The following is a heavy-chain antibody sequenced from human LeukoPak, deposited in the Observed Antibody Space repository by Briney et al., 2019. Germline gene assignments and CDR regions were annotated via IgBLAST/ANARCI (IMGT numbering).Heavy chain of an antibody. CDR1: GGSISSGSYY. CDR3: ARENSIRPYDSSGYRPPKDAFDI. J-gene: IGHJ3*02. Sequence: SETLSLTCTVSGGSISSGSYYWSWIRQPAGKGLEWIGRIYTSGSTNYNPSLKSRVTISVDTSKNQFSLKLSSVTAADTAVYYCARENSIRPYDSSGYRPPKDAFDIWGQGTMVTVSS. D-gene: IGHD3-22*01. V-gene: IGHV4-61*02. CDR2: IYTSGST.